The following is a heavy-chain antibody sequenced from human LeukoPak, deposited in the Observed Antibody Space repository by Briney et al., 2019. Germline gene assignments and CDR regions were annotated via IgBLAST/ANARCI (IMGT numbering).Heavy chain of an antibody. CDR1: GGTFSRYT. J-gene: IGHJ4*02. CDR3: ARELGAGYFDY. V-gene: IGHV1-69*06. D-gene: IGHD3-16*01. CDR2: IIPIFGTA. Sequence: SVKVSCKSSGGTFSRYTISWVRQAPGQGLEWMGGIIPIFGTANYAQKFQGRATVTADKSTSTAYMELSSLRSEDTAVYYCARELGAGYFDYWGQGTLVTVSS.